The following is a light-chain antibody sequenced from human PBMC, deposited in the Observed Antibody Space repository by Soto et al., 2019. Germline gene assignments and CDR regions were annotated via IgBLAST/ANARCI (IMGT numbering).Light chain of an antibody. CDR1: SSNIGAGYV. J-gene: IGLJ2*01. Sequence: QSVLTQPPSVSGAPGQTVTISCTGSSSNIGAGYVVHWYQQLPGTALKLLIYGNSNRPSGVPDRFSGSKSGTSVSLAITGLQAEDEAHYYCQSYDSSLSAVVFGGGTQLTVL. V-gene: IGLV1-40*01. CDR3: QSYDSSLSAVV. CDR2: GNS.